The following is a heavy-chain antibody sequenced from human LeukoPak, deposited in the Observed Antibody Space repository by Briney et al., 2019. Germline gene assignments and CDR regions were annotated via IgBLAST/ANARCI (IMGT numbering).Heavy chain of an antibody. J-gene: IGHJ4*02. CDR1: GFTFSSYG. CDR3: AKEEYDILTGYPTFDY. V-gene: IGHV3-30*18. D-gene: IGHD3-9*01. Sequence: GGSLRLSCAASGFTFSSYGMHWVRQAPGKGLEWVAVISYDGSNKYYADSVKGRFTISRDNSKNTLYLQINSLRAEDTAVYYCAKEEYDILTGYPTFDYWGQGTLVTVSS. CDR2: ISYDGSNK.